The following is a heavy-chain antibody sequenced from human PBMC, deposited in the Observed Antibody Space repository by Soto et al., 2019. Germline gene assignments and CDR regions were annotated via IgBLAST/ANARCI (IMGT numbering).Heavy chain of an antibody. D-gene: IGHD3-3*01. CDR2: IYHSGST. CDR3: ARLRYDGHSPSFDP. J-gene: IGHJ5*02. CDR1: GVSVNSFTYY. Sequence: SSETLSLTCTVSGVSVNSFTYYWSWIRQPPGKGLEWIGYIYHSGSTKYNPSLKSRATISVDTSKNQFSLKLSSVSAADTAVYYCARLRYDGHSPSFDPWGQGTLVTVSS. V-gene: IGHV4-61*01.